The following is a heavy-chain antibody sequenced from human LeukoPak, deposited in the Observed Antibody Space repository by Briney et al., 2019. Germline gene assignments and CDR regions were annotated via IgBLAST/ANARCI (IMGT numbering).Heavy chain of an antibody. CDR1: GGSISSYY. V-gene: IGHV4-59*08. CDR2: IYYSGST. CDR3: ARGEAAAGPPSH. D-gene: IGHD6-13*01. J-gene: IGHJ4*02. Sequence: SSETLSLTCTVSGGSISSYYWSWIRQPPGKGREWIGYIYYSGSTNYNPSLKSRVTISVDTSKNQFSLKLSSVTAADTAVYYCARGEAAAGPPSHWGQGTLVTVSP.